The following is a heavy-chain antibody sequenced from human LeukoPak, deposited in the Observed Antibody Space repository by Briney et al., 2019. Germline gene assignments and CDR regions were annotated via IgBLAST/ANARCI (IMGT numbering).Heavy chain of an antibody. J-gene: IGHJ4*02. CDR1: GFTFSSYS. CDR2: ISSSSSYI. CDR3: ARGFWYDGRANFDY. Sequence: GGSLRLSCAASGFTFSSYSMNWVRQAPGKGLEWVSSISSSSSYIYYADSVKGRFTISRDNAKNSLYLQMNSLRAEDTAVYYCARGFWYDGRANFDYWGQGTLVTVSS. V-gene: IGHV3-21*01. D-gene: IGHD1-1*01.